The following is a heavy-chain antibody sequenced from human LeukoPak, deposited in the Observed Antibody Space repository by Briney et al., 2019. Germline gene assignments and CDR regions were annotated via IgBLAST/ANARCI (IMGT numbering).Heavy chain of an antibody. V-gene: IGHV1-46*01. J-gene: IGHJ5*02. CDR1: GYTFTSYY. Sequence: EASVKVSCKASGYTFTSYYMHWVRQAPGQGLEWMGIINPSGGSTSYAQKFQGRVTMTRDMSTSTVYMELSSLRSEDTAVYYCAREGGWDHRSSGWYSNWFDPWGQGTLVTVSS. D-gene: IGHD6-19*01. CDR2: INPSGGST. CDR3: AREGGWDHRSSGWYSNWFDP.